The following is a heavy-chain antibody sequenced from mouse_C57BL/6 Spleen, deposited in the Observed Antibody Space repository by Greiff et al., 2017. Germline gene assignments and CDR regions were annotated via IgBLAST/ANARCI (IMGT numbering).Heavy chain of an antibody. CDR2: IYPGSGST. V-gene: IGHV1-55*01. CDR3: ARSTMVTTGGFAY. D-gene: IGHD2-2*01. J-gene: IGHJ3*01. CDR1: GYTFTSYW. Sequence: QVQLQQPGAELVKPGASVKMSCKASGYTFTSYWITWVKRRPGQGLEWIGDIYPGSGSTNYNEKFKSKATLTVDTSSSTAYMQLSSLTSEDSAVYYCARSTMVTTGGFAYWGQGTLVTVSA.